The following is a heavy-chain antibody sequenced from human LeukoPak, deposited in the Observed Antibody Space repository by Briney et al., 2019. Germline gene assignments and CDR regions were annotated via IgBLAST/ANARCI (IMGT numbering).Heavy chain of an antibody. CDR2: INHSGST. CDR1: GGSFSGYY. J-gene: IGHJ4*02. V-gene: IGHV4-34*01. CDR3: ARDSSGYDTYAYFDY. Sequence: SETLSLTCAVYGGSFSGYYWSWIRQPPGKGLEWIGEINHSGSTNYNPSLKSRVTISVDTSKNQFSLKLSSVTAADTAVYYCARDSSGYDTYAYFDYWGQGTLVTVSS. D-gene: IGHD3-22*01.